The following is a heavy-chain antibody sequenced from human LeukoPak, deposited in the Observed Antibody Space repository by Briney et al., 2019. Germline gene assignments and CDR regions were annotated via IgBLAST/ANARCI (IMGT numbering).Heavy chain of an antibody. J-gene: IGHJ4*02. CDR3: AGSISGTRESFDY. Sequence: SETLSLTCTVSGGSIRSTSHYWGWIRQSPGKGLEWIGSVYYSGPTYYNPSLESRVNILIDTSENQLSLRLSSVTAADTAIYYCAGSISGTRESFDYWGQGTLVTVSS. D-gene: IGHD1-1*01. CDR2: VYYSGPT. V-gene: IGHV4-39*07. CDR1: GGSIRSTSHY.